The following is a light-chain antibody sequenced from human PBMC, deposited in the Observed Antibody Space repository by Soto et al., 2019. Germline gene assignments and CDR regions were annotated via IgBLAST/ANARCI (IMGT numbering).Light chain of an antibody. CDR2: QDS. CDR3: QAWDSSTVV. V-gene: IGLV3-1*01. Sequence: SYELTQPPSVSVSPGQTASITCSRDKLGDKYACWYQQMPGQSPVLVIYQDSRRPSGIPERFSGSNSGNTATLTISGTQAMDEADYYCQAWDSSTVVFGGGTKVTVL. CDR1: KLGDKY. J-gene: IGLJ2*01.